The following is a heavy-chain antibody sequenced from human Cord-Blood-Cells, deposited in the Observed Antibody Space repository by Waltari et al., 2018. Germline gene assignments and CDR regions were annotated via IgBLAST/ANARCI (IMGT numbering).Heavy chain of an antibody. V-gene: IGHV4-59*11. CDR2: IYYSGST. CDR3: ASITGTTFAFDI. J-gene: IGHJ3*02. D-gene: IGHD1-7*01. Sequence: QVQLPESGPGLVKPSETLSLTCTVSGGSISSHHWSWIRQPPGKGLGWIGYIYYSGSTNYNPSLKSRVTISVDTSKNQFSLKLSSVTAADTAVYYCASITGTTFAFDIWGQGTMVTVSS. CDR1: GGSISSHH.